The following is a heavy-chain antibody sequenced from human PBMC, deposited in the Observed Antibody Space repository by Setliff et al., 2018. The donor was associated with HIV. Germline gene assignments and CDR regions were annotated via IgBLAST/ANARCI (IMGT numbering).Heavy chain of an antibody. CDR2: INHSGTT. CDR3: ARVPLYYYGNLTEY. D-gene: IGHD3-22*01. Sequence: SETLSLTCAVYGESFSGYQWNWIRQTPGKGLEWIGEINHSGTTNYSPSLKSRVIISLDTSKNQLSLKLKSVTAADTAVYYCARVPLYYYGNLTEYWGQGTLVTVSS. CDR1: GESFSGYQ. V-gene: IGHV4-34*01. J-gene: IGHJ4*02.